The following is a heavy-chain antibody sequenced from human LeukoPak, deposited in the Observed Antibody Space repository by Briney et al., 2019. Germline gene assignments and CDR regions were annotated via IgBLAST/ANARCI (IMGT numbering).Heavy chain of an antibody. CDR1: GFTFSSYS. CDR3: ARDGFTGYVYS. J-gene: IGHJ4*02. D-gene: IGHD3-10*01. V-gene: IGHV3-21*01. Sequence: GGSLRLSCAASGFTFSSYSMNWVRQAPGKGLEWVSSISSSSSYIYYADSVKGRFTISRDNAKNSLYLQMNSLRAEDTAVYCCARDGFTGYVYSWGQGTLVTVSS. CDR2: ISSSSSYI.